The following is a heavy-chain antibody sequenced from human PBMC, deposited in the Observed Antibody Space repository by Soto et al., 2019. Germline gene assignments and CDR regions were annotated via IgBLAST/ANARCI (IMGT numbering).Heavy chain of an antibody. J-gene: IGHJ6*02. V-gene: IGHV4-31*03. CDR2: IYYSGST. CDR1: GGSISSGGYY. D-gene: IGHD4-17*01. CDR3: ARSYGGHSGGGYYYYYGMDV. Sequence: QVQLQESGPGLVKPSQTLSLTCTVSGGSISSGGYYWSWIRQHPGKGLEWIGYIYYSGSTYYNPSPKSRVTLSVDTSQNQFSLKLSSGTAADAAVYYCARSYGGHSGGGYYYYYGMDVWGQGTTVTVSS.